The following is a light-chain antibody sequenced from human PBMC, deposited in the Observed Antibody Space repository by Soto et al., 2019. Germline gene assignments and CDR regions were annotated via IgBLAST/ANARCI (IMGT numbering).Light chain of an antibody. V-gene: IGLV2-14*01. Sequence: QSALTQPASVSGSPGQSITISCTGTSSDVGGYNYVSWYQQHPGKAPKLMIYEVSNRPSGVSNRFSGSKSGNTASLTISGLHAEDEADYYCSSYTSSSTDVFGTGTKVTVL. CDR1: SSDVGGYNY. CDR2: EVS. J-gene: IGLJ1*01. CDR3: SSYTSSSTDV.